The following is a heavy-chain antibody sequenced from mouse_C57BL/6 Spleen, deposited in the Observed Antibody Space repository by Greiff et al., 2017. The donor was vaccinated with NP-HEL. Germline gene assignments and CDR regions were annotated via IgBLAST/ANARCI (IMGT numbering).Heavy chain of an antibody. CDR3: ARQPYGYYFDY. D-gene: IGHD1-2*01. CDR2: ISSGGSYT. CDR1: GFTFSSYG. J-gene: IGHJ2*01. Sequence: DVQLVESGGDLVKPGGSLKLSCAASGFTFSSYGMSWVRQTPDKRLEWVATISSGGSYTYYPDSVKGRFTISRDNAKNTLYLQMSSLKSEDTAMYYCARQPYGYYFDYWGQGTTLTVSS. V-gene: IGHV5-6*01.